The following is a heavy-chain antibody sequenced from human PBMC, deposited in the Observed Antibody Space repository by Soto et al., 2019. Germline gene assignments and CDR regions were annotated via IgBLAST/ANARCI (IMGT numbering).Heavy chain of an antibody. CDR1: GYSFTSHW. D-gene: IGHD3-22*01. V-gene: IGHV5-10-1*01. Sequence: GESLKISCKGSGYSFTSHWINWVRQMPGKGLEWMGRIDPSGSYTNYSPSFQGHVTISADKSTSTAYLQWSSLKASDTAMYYCARRLYYHDSSGYSYDAFDIWGQGTMVTVSS. CDR2: IDPSGSYT. CDR3: ARRLYYHDSSGYSYDAFDI. J-gene: IGHJ3*02.